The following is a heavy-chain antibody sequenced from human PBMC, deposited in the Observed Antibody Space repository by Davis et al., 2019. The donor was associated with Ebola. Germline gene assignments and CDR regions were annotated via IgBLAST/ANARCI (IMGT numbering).Heavy chain of an antibody. CDR2: ISSSGSTI. CDR1: GFTFSSYE. J-gene: IGHJ6*02. D-gene: IGHD3-10*01. CDR3: ARAGYYGSGSYYNYYYYGMDV. V-gene: IGHV3-48*03. Sequence: PGGSLRLSCAASGFTFSSYEMNWVRQAPGKGLEWVSYISSSGSTIYYADSVKGRFTISRDNAKNSLYLQMNSLRAEDTAVYYCARAGYYGSGSYYNYYYYGMDVWGQGTTVTVSS.